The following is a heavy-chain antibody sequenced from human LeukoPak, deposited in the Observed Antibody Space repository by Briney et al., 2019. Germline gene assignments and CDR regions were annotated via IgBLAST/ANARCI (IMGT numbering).Heavy chain of an antibody. J-gene: IGHJ4*02. CDR2: IWYDGSEK. V-gene: IGHV3-33*01. Sequence: GGSLRLSCAASRFTFRNYGMHWVRQAPGKGLEWVAVIWYDGSEKYYVDSVKGRFTVSRDNSKTTVYLQMDSLRVEDTAVYYCARDRGWPAVHFDLWGQGTLVTVSS. CDR3: ARDRGWPAVHFDL. D-gene: IGHD2-15*01. CDR1: RFTFRNYG.